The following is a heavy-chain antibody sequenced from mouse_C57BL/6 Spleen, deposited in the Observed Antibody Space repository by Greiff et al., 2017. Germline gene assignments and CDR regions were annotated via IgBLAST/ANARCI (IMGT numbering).Heavy chain of an antibody. V-gene: IGHV1-82*01. CDR3: ARSGGYSNYAWFAY. J-gene: IGHJ3*01. CDR2: IYPGDGDT. Sequence: VQLQQSGPELVKPGASVKISCKASGYAFSSSWMNWVKQRPGKGLEWIGRIYPGDGDTNYNGKVKGKATLTADKSSSTAYMQLSSLTSEDSAVYFCARSGGYSNYAWFAYWGQGTLVTVSA. D-gene: IGHD2-5*01. CDR1: GYAFSSSW.